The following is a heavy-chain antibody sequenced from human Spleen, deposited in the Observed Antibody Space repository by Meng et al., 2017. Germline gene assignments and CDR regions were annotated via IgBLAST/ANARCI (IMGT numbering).Heavy chain of an antibody. CDR3: ARASRDYYYESYGYIHALDI. V-gene: IGHV3-74*01. D-gene: IGHD3-10*01. J-gene: IGHJ3*02. Sequence: GGSLRLSCAASGFTFSSYWMHWVRQAPGKGLVWVSHVKYDGSSTTYADSVKGRFTISRDNAKNTLYLQMNSLRAEDTAVYYCARASRDYYYESYGYIHALDIWGQGTIVTVSS. CDR1: GFTFSSYW. CDR2: VKYDGSST.